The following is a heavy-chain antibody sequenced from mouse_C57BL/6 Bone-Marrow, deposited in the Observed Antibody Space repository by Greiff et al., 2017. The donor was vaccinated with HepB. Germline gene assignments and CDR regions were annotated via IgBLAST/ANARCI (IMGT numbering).Heavy chain of an antibody. CDR1: GYTFTSYW. D-gene: IGHD1-1*01. V-gene: IGHV1-64*01. J-gene: IGHJ2*01. CDR2: IHPNSGST. Sequence: QVQLQQSGAELVKPGASVKLSCKASGYTFTSYWMHWVKQRPGQGLEWIGMIHPNSGSTNYNEKFKSKATLTVDKSSSTAYMQLSSLTSEDSAVYCCARYRLLRYPDYWGQGTTLTVSS. CDR3: ARYRLLRYPDY.